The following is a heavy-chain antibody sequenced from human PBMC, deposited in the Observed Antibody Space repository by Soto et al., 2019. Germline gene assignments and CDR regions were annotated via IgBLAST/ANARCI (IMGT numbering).Heavy chain of an antibody. Sequence: EVQLVESGGGLVQPGGSLRLSCAASGFTFSSYEMNWVRQAPGKGLEWVSYISSSGSTIYYADSVKGRFTISRDNAKNSRCLQMNCLRAEDTAVYYCARDHYDYVWGRYPDHWGQGTLVTVSS. CDR2: ISSSGSTI. CDR1: GFTFSSYE. D-gene: IGHD3-16*01. V-gene: IGHV3-48*03. J-gene: IGHJ4*02. CDR3: ARDHYDYVWGRYPDH.